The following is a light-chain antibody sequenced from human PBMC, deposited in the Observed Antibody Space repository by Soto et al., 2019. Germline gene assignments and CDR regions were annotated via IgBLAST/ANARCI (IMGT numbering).Light chain of an antibody. Sequence: EIVLTQSPGTLSLSPGERATLSCRASQSVSSSYLAWYQLKPGQAPRLLIYAASTRATDIPARFSGSGSGTDFTLTISSLEPEDFAVYYCQQRNSWPPTFTFGQGTRLEIK. CDR3: QQRNSWPPTFT. CDR2: AAS. J-gene: IGKJ5*01. V-gene: IGKV3D-20*02. CDR1: QSVSSSY.